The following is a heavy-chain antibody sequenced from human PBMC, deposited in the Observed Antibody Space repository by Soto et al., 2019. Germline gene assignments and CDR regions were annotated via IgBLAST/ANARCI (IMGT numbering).Heavy chain of an antibody. V-gene: IGHV4-59*12. D-gene: IGHD4-17*01. CDR2: IYYSGST. CDR3: ARDQLSVTTGSLDYYYMDV. CDR1: GGSISSYY. Sequence: PSETLSLTCTVSGGSISSYYWSWIRQPPGKGLEWIGYIYYSGSTNYNPSLKSRVTISVDTSKNQFSLKLSSVTAADTAVYYCARDQLSVTTGSLDYYYMDVWGKGTTVTVSS. J-gene: IGHJ6*03.